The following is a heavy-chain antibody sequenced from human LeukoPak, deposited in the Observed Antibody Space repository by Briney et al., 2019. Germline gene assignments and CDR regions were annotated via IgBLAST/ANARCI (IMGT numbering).Heavy chain of an antibody. D-gene: IGHD1-7*01. J-gene: IGHJ6*02. V-gene: IGHV1-46*01. CDR3: ARDPITGTPYYYYGMDV. CDR2: INPSGGST. CDR1: GYTFTSTN. Sequence: ASVKVSCKASGYTFTSTNMPWVRQPPEQGLEWMGIINPSGGSTSYAQKFQGRVTMTRDTSTSTVYMELSSLRSEDTAVYYCARDPITGTPYYYYGMDVWGQGTTVTVSS.